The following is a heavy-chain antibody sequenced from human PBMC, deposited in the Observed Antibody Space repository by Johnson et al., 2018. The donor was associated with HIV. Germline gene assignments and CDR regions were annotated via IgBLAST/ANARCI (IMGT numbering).Heavy chain of an antibody. CDR1: AFTFSSYA. CDR3: ARDFMYAFDI. J-gene: IGHJ3*02. Sequence: QVQLVESGGGVVQPGGSLRLSCAASAFTFSSYAIHWVRQAPGKGLEWVAFIHYDGNNKYYADSVKGRFTISRDNSKNTLYLQMNSLRAEDTAVYYCARDFMYAFDIWGQGTMVTVSS. V-gene: IGHV3-30*02. D-gene: IGHD3-10*02. CDR2: IHYDGNNK.